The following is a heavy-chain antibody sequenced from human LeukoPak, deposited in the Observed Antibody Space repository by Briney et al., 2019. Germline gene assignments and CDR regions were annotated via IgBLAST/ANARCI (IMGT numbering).Heavy chain of an antibody. CDR3: ARGSSSGWPDYFDH. V-gene: IGHV3-74*01. CDR1: GFTLSTYW. D-gene: IGHD6-19*01. J-gene: IGHJ4*02. Sequence: GGSLRLSCAASGFTLSTYWMHWVRQAPGKGPLWVSRINGDGTNTPYADSVKGRFTIFRDNAKNTLYLQMNSLRAEDTAVYYCARGSSSGWPDYFDHWGQGILVIVSS. CDR2: INGDGTNT.